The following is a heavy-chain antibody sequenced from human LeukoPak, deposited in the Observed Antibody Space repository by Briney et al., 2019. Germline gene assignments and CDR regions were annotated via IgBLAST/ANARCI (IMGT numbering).Heavy chain of an antibody. CDR2: MNPNSGNT. D-gene: IGHD4-17*01. J-gene: IGHJ4*02. CDR1: GYTFTSYD. V-gene: IGHV1-8*03. CDR3: AKDFSMTTVTTNDY. Sequence: ASVKVSCKASGYTFTSYDINWVRQATGQGLEWMGWMNPNSGNTGYAQKFQGRVTITRNTSISTAYMELSSLRSEDTAVYYCAKDFSMTTVTTNDYWGQGTLVTVSS.